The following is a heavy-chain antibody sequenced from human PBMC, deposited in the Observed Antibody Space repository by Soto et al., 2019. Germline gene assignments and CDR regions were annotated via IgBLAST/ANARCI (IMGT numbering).Heavy chain of an antibody. D-gene: IGHD6-19*01. J-gene: IGHJ3*01. V-gene: IGHV4-39*01. Sequence: HLQLQESGAGLVKPSETLSLTCTVSGGSISSSDYFWGWIRQPPGKRLEWIGSFLYTGNTYYTPSLKSRVTISVDTARNQFSLKLTSVTAADTAVYYCARHYSGGWYWLFRGQGTLVTVSS. CDR1: GGSISSSDYF. CDR2: FLYTGNT. CDR3: ARHYSGGWYWLF.